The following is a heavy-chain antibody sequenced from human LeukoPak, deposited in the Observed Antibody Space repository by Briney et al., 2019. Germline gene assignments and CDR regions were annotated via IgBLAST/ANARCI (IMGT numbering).Heavy chain of an antibody. D-gene: IGHD3-9*01. V-gene: IGHV3-7*01. Sequence: PGGSLRLSCAASGFTFSSYWMSWVRQAPGKGLEWVANIKQDGSEKYYVDSVKGRFTISRDNAKNSLYLQMHSLRAEDTAVYYCARDYTYYDILTGYPYWYFDLWGRGTLVTVSS. CDR3: ARDYTYYDILTGYPYWYFDL. CDR1: GFTFSSYW. J-gene: IGHJ2*01. CDR2: IKQDGSEK.